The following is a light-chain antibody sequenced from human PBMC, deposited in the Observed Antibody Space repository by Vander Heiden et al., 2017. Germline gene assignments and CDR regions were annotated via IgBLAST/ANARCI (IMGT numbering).Light chain of an antibody. CDR2: DDS. V-gene: IGLV3-21*03. J-gene: IGLJ2*01. Sequence: SYLPTQPPSVSVAPRKTARTTCGGNNIVSKSVHWYQQKPRQAPVLVPHDDSDRPSGIPERFSGSNSGNTATLTISRVEAGDEADYYCQVWDSSSDHVVFGGGTKLTVL. CDR1: NIVSKS. CDR3: QVWDSSSDHVV.